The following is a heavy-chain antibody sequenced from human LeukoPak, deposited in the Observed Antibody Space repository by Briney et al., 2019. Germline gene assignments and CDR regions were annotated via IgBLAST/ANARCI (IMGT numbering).Heavy chain of an antibody. D-gene: IGHD2-2*01. Sequence: QLGGSLRLSCAASGFTFSSYGMHWVRQAPGKGLEWVAVISYDGSNKYYADSVKGRFTISRDNSKNTLYLQMNSLRAEDTAVYYCAKDGDIVVVPAAEYYFDYWGQGTLVTVSS. V-gene: IGHV3-30*18. CDR1: GFTFSSYG. CDR3: AKDGDIVVVPAAEYYFDY. CDR2: ISYDGSNK. J-gene: IGHJ4*02.